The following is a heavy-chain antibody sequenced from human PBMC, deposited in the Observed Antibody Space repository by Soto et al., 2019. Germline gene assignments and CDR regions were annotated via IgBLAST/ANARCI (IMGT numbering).Heavy chain of an antibody. V-gene: IGHV3-13*01. CDR1: GFTFSSYD. CDR3: ARLRILTGYPTYGMDV. D-gene: IGHD3-9*01. Sequence: GGSLRLSCAASGFTFSSYDMHWVRQATGKGLEWVSAIGTAGDTYYPGSVKGRFTISRENAKNSLYLQMNSLRAEDTAVYYCARLRILTGYPTYGMDVWGQGTTVTVSS. J-gene: IGHJ6*02. CDR2: IGTAGDT.